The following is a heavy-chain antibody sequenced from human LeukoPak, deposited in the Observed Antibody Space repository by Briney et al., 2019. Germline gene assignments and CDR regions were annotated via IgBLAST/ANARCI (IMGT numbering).Heavy chain of an antibody. Sequence: SETLSLTCTVSGGSISSYYWSWIRQPPGKGLEWIGYIYYSGSTNYNPSLKSRVTISVDTSKNQFSLKLSSVTAADTAVYYCARVRPVAGTGHYYFDYWGQGTLVTVSS. V-gene: IGHV4-59*01. CDR3: ARVRPVAGTGHYYFDY. D-gene: IGHD6-19*01. CDR1: GGSISSYY. J-gene: IGHJ4*02. CDR2: IYYSGST.